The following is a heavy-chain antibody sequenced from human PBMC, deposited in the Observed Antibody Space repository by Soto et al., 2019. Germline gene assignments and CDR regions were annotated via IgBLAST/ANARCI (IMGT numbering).Heavy chain of an antibody. J-gene: IGHJ4*02. CDR3: ARNYGDFEMRGVFDY. V-gene: IGHV3-66*01. D-gene: IGHD4-17*01. Sequence: EVQLVESGGGLVQPGGSLRLSCAASGFTVSSNYMSWVRQAPGKGLEWVSVIYSGGSTYYADSVKGRFTISRDNSKNTLYLQMNSLRAGDTAVYYCARNYGDFEMRGVFDYWGQGTLVTVSS. CDR1: GFTVSSNY. CDR2: IYSGGST.